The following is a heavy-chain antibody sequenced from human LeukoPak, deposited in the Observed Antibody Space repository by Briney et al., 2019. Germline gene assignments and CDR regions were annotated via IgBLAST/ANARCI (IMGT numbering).Heavy chain of an antibody. CDR3: ARASMDYSVTDGFDT. D-gene: IGHD4-11*01. Sequence: PGGSLRLSCAASGFIFKDYTMNWVRQSPGKELQWVSLISFGSSYISYADSLKGRFTVSRDDAKSSVYLEMTSLRAEDTAVYYCARASMDYSVTDGFDTWGPGTLVTVSS. V-gene: IGHV3-21*01. CDR1: GFIFKDYT. CDR2: ISFGSSYI. J-gene: IGHJ5*02.